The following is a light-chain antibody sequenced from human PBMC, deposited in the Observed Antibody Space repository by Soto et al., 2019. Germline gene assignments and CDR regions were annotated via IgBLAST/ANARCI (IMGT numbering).Light chain of an antibody. CDR3: ASRDDSLNGHV. V-gene: IGLV1-44*01. CDR2: GNY. J-gene: IGLJ3*02. CDR1: RSNIGSND. Sequence: QSVLPQPPSASGTPGQRVTSSWSGSRSNIGSNDVYWYQQVPGSAPKVVIYGNYRRPPGVTDRFSGSKSGTSASLTISGLQAEDESDFYCASRDDSLNGHVFGGGTKLTVL.